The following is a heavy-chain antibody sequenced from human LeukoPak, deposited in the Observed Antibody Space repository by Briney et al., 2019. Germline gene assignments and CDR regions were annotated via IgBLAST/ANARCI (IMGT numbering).Heavy chain of an antibody. D-gene: IGHD1-26*01. CDR3: ARNRATNDY. V-gene: IGHV3-7*01. Sequence: PGGSLRLSCTASGFTFKNYRMTWVRQAPGKGLEWVASMKDDGNEIQYVDFLKGRFTISRDNAKNSLYLQMNNLRAEDTDVYYCARNRATNDYWGQGTLVTVSS. CDR2: MKDDGNEI. J-gene: IGHJ4*02. CDR1: GFTFKNYR.